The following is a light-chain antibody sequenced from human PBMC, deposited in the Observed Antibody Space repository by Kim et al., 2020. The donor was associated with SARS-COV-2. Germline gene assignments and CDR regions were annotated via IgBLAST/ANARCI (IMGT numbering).Light chain of an antibody. Sequence: PGKTARITCGGNSIGSKRVHWYQQKAGQAPVLVIYYDSDRPSGIPERFSGSNSGNSATLTISRVEAGDEADYYCQVWHSSSDHRVVFGGGTQLTVL. J-gene: IGLJ2*01. CDR1: SIGSKR. V-gene: IGLV3-21*04. CDR2: YDS. CDR3: QVWHSSSDHRVV.